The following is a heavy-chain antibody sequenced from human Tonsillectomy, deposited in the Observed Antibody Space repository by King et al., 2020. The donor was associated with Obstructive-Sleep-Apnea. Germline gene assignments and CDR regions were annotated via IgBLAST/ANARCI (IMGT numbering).Heavy chain of an antibody. Sequence: VQLVQSGAEVRKPGASVKVSCKASGYTFTTYAMYWVRQAPGQRLEWMGWINAGNGNTKYSQKFQGRVTITGDTSARTAYMELSSLRSEDTAVYYCARDPNNRNGDYFDYWGQGTLVTVSS. J-gene: IGHJ4*02. CDR3: ARDPNNRNGDYFDY. V-gene: IGHV1-3*01. CDR1: GYTFTTYA. CDR2: INAGNGNT. D-gene: IGHD1-14*01.